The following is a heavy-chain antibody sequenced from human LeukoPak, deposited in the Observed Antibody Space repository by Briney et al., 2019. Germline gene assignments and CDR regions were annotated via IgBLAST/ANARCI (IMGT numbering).Heavy chain of an antibody. J-gene: IGHJ3*02. D-gene: IGHD3-22*01. CDR2: IYYSGST. V-gene: IGHV4-59*08. CDR3: ARHRARFYESSGITGDGFDI. CDR1: GGSMSSYF. Sequence: SETLSLTCTVSGGSMSSYFWIWIRQPPGKGVEWIGYIYYSGSTNYNPSLKSRATISVDTSKNQFSLKLRSVTAADTAVYYCARHRARFYESSGITGDGFDIWGQGTMVTVSS.